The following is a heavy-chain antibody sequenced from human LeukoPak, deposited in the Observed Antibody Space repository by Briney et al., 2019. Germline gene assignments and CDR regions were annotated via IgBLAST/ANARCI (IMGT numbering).Heavy chain of an antibody. CDR3: ARRAGDYSHPYDY. Sequence: GGSLRLSCAASGFTFSSSGMHWVRQTPGKGLEWVAFIRYDGSDKSYADSVKGRFTISRDNSKNTVHLQINSLRAEDTAVYYCARRAGDYSHPYDYWGQGTLVTVSS. J-gene: IGHJ4*02. CDR2: IRYDGSDK. V-gene: IGHV3-30*02. D-gene: IGHD3-22*01. CDR1: GFTFSSSG.